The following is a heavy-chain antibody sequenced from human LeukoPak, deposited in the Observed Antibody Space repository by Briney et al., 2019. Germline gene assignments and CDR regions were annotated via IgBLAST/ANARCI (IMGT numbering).Heavy chain of an antibody. D-gene: IGHD3-16*01. CDR3: ARAMITFGGVTTRTRANWFDP. CDR1: GYTFTSYG. Sequence: ASVKVSCKASGYTFTSYGISWVRQAPGQGLEWMGWISAYNGNTNYAQKLQGRVTMTTDTSTSTAYMELRSLRSDDTAVYYCARAMITFGGVTTRTRANWFDPWGQGTLVTVSS. J-gene: IGHJ5*02. V-gene: IGHV1-18*01. CDR2: ISAYNGNT.